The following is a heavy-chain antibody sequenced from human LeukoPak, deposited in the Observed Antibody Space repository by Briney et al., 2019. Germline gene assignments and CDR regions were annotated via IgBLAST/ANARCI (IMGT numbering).Heavy chain of an antibody. J-gene: IGHJ4*02. D-gene: IGHD3-22*01. V-gene: IGHV1-24*01. CDR3: ATQYRGYDSSGYYFYFDY. Sequence: ASVKVSCKVSGYTLTELSMHWVRQAPGKGLEWMGGFDPEDGETIYAQKFQGRVTMTEDTSTDTAYMELSSLRSEDTAVYCCATQYRGYDSSGYYFYFDYWGQGTLVTVSS. CDR1: GYTLTELS. CDR2: FDPEDGET.